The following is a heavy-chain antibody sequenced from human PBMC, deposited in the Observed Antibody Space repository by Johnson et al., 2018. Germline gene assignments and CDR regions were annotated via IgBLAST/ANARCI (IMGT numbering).Heavy chain of an antibody. CDR2: IDKSGGNT. V-gene: IGHV3-23*04. D-gene: IGHD5-18*01. CDR1: GLSFRDHA. J-gene: IGHJ4*02. CDR3: ARVGGHSFDYLGSWDYFDY. Sequence: VQLVQSGGDLVQPGRSLRLSCATSGLSFRDHAMSWVRQAPGKGLEWVSAIDKSGGNTFYAGSVKGRFTISRDNSENTLYLLMDRLIADDTAVYYCARVGGHSFDYLGSWDYFDYWGQGTLVTVSS.